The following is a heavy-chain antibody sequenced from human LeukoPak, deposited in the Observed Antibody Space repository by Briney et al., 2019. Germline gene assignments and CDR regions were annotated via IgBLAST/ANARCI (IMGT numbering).Heavy chain of an antibody. CDR3: ATLSPVIAAAGTDYYYYGMDV. D-gene: IGHD6-13*01. J-gene: IGHJ6*02. CDR1: GYSFTDYY. CDR2: MNPNSGNT. V-gene: IGHV1-8*02. Sequence: ASVRVSCKTSGYSFTDYYMHWVRQAPGQGLEWMGWMNPNSGNTGYAQKFQGRVTMTRNTSISTAYMELSSLRSEDTAVYYCATLSPVIAAAGTDYYYYGMDVWGQGTTVTVSS.